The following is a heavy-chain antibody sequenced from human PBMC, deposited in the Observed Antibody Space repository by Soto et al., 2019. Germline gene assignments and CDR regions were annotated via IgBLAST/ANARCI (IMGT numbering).Heavy chain of an antibody. CDR3: AREKSISIFGVAPVYYFDC. CDR1: GFSFSEYG. D-gene: IGHD3-3*01. V-gene: IGHV3-33*01. CDR2: ISYDGSTE. Sequence: GGSLRLSCAASGFSFSEYGMHRVRQAPGKGLEWVAVISYDGSTEYYADSVKGRFTISRDDSKNTLFLQMNSLRAEDTALYYCAREKSISIFGVAPVYYFDCWGQGTLVTVSS. J-gene: IGHJ4*02.